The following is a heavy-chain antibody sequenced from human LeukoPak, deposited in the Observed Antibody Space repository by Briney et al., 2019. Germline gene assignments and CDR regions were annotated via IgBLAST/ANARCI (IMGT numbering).Heavy chain of an antibody. CDR3: ARGYILNDAFDI. Sequence: APVKVSCKASVYTFTGYYMHWVRQAPGQGLEWMGWINPNSGGTNYAQKFQGRVTMTRDTSISTAYMELSRLRSDDTAVYYCARGYILNDAFDIWGQGTMVTVSS. V-gene: IGHV1-2*02. D-gene: IGHD5-12*01. CDR2: INPNSGGT. J-gene: IGHJ3*02. CDR1: VYTFTGYY.